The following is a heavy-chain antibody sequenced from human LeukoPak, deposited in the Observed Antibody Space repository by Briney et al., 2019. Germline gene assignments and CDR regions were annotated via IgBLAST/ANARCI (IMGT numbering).Heavy chain of an antibody. Sequence: GGSLRLSCAASGFTFSSYGMHWVRQAPGKGLEWVAFIRYDGSNKYYADSVKGRFTISRDNSKNTLYLQMNSLRAEDTAVYYCAKDRLDYVWGSYRWGVYYYMDVWGKGTTVTISS. D-gene: IGHD3-16*02. CDR3: AKDRLDYVWGSYRWGVYYYMDV. V-gene: IGHV3-30*02. CDR1: GFTFSSYG. J-gene: IGHJ6*03. CDR2: IRYDGSNK.